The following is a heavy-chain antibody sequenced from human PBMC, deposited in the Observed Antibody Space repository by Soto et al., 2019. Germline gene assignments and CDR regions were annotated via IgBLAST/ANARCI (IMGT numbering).Heavy chain of an antibody. J-gene: IGHJ6*02. CDR1: GGSISSGDYY. CDR3: ARHNGPLYVGYYYDMDV. D-gene: IGHD3-16*01. CDR2: IYYSGST. V-gene: IGHV4-61*05. Sequence: SETLSLTCTVSGGSISSGDYYWGWIRQPPGKGLEWIGYIYYSGSTNYNPSLKSRVTISVNTSKNQFSLKLSSVTAADTAVYYCARHNGPLYVGYYYDMDVWGQGTTVTVS.